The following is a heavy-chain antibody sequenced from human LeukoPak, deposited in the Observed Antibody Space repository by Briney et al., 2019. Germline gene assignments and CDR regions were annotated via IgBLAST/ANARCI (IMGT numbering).Heavy chain of an antibody. CDR3: ARGWMGGGVGAIGVIDY. J-gene: IGHJ4*02. CDR1: GGSISSYY. D-gene: IGHD1-26*01. Sequence: PSETLSLTCTHSGGSISSYYWSWIRQPAGKGLEWIGRIYTSGSTNYNPSLKSRVTMSVDTSKNQFSLKLSSVTAADTAVYYCARGWMGGGVGAIGVIDYWGQGTLVTVSS. V-gene: IGHV4-4*07. CDR2: IYTSGST.